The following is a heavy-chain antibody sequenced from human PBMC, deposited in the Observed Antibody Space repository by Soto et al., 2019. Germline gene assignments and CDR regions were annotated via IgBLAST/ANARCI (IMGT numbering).Heavy chain of an antibody. J-gene: IGHJ3*01. V-gene: IGHV3-30*18. CDR2: ISYDGSYQ. CDR1: GFTFSSDG. CDR3: AKDEISKTIRGDAFNS. Sequence: PXGSLIRSCAASGFTFSSDGMHWVREDPGKGLDWVAVISYDGSYQYYVDSVKGRFTISRDNSKNTLYLQMNSLRAEDTAVYYCAKDEISKTIRGDAFNSWGQGKMVTVSS. D-gene: IGHD1-7*01.